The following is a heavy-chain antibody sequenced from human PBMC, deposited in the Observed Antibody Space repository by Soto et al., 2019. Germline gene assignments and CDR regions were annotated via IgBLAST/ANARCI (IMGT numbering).Heavy chain of an antibody. CDR1: GFTFSDYA. Sequence: PGGSLRLSCAASGFTFSDYAMQWVRQAPGKGLEWVTTIADDGKNKYYANYVKGRFTISRDNSMDTLYVQMKNLRADDTAVYYCASYYYDASGYRGQLDYWGQGTLVTVSS. V-gene: IGHV3-30*04. D-gene: IGHD3-22*01. CDR2: IADDGKNK. CDR3: ASYYYDASGYRGQLDY. J-gene: IGHJ4*02.